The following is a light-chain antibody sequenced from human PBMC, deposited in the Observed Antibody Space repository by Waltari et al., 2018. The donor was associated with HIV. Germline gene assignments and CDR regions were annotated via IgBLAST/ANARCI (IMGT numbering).Light chain of an antibody. J-gene: IGLJ3*02. CDR2: DVS. CDR3: AAWDDSLNGWV. V-gene: IGLV2-23*02. Sequence: QTALTQPASVSGSPGQSITISCTGTSSDVGAYNLVSWYQQHPGKAPRLIIYDVSERPAGVSNRFTGSKSGNTASLTISGLQSEDEATYYCAAWDDSLNGWVFGGGTKLTVL. CDR1: SSDVGAYNL.